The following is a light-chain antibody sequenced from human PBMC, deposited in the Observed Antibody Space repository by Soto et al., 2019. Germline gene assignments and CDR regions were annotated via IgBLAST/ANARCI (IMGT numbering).Light chain of an antibody. CDR2: EVA. J-gene: IGLJ1*01. Sequence: QSALTQPPSASGSPGQSVTVSCTGTSRDVGAYSSVAWYQQHPGKAPKLIIYEVAKRPSGVPDRFSGARTGNTAFLTVSGLQPEDEADYYCSAHAGSNNDVFGTGTKLTVL. CDR1: SRDVGAYSS. V-gene: IGLV2-8*01. CDR3: SAHAGSNNDV.